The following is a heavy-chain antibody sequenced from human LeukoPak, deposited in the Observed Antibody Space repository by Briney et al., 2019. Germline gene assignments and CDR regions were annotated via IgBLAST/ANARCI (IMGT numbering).Heavy chain of an antibody. V-gene: IGHV3-23*01. Sequence: GGSLRLSCAASGFTFSSYAMHWVRQAPGKGLEWVSAISGSGGSTYYADSVKGRFTISRDNSKNTLYLQMNSLRAEDTAVYYCAKKISRITMVRGVISLDYWGQGTLVTVSS. J-gene: IGHJ4*02. CDR3: AKKISRITMVRGVISLDY. CDR2: ISGSGGST. D-gene: IGHD3-10*01. CDR1: GFTFSSYA.